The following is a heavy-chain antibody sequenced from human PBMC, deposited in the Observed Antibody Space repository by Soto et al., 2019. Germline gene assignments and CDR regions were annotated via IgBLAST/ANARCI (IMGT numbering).Heavy chain of an antibody. CDR3: ARGSCSGGSCYSSLDYYYMDV. CDR1: GYTFTSYD. Sequence: ASVKVSCKASGYTFTSYDINWVRQATGQGLEWMGWMNPNSGNTGYAQKFQGRVTMTRNTSISTAYMELSSLRSEDTAVYYCARGSCSGGSCYSSLDYYYMDVWGKGTTVTVSS. V-gene: IGHV1-8*01. J-gene: IGHJ6*03. D-gene: IGHD2-15*01. CDR2: MNPNSGNT.